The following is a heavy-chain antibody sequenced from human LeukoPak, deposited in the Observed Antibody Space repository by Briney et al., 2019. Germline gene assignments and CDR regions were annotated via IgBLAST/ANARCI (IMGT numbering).Heavy chain of an antibody. CDR2: INPNSGGT. Sequence: ASVKGSCKASGYTFTDYYMHWVRQATGQGLEWMGWINPNSGGTNYAQKFQGRVTMTRDTSISTAYMELSRLRSDDTAVYYCARVYGDHYGSGVIDYWGQGTLVTISS. V-gene: IGHV1-2*02. CDR3: ARVYGDHYGSGVIDY. J-gene: IGHJ4*02. D-gene: IGHD3-10*01. CDR1: GYTFTDYY.